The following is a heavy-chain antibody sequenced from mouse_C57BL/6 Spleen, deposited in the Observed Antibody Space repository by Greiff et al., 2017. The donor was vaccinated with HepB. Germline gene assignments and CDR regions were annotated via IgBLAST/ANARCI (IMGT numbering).Heavy chain of an antibody. CDR3: ARAGFLIYDGYWGAY. Sequence: QVQLKQSGAELARPGASVKLSCKASGYTFTSYGISWVKQRTGQGLEWIGEIYPRSGNTYYNEKFKGKATLTADKSSSTAYMELRSLTSEDSAVYFCARAGFLIYDGYWGAYWGQGTLVTVSA. V-gene: IGHV1-81*01. CDR1: GYTFTSYG. J-gene: IGHJ3*01. CDR2: IYPRSGNT. D-gene: IGHD2-3*01.